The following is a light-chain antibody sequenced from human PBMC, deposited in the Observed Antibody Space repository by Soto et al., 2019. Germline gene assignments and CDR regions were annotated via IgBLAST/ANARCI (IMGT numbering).Light chain of an antibody. CDR2: AAS. V-gene: IGKV1-9*01. CDR3: QQLNTYPYT. CDR1: QAISSY. Sequence: DIRLTQSPSFLSASVGDRVTISCRASQAISSYLAWYQQKPGKPPKLLIYAASTLQSGVPSRFSGSGSGTEFTLTISVLQPEDFATYYCQQLNTYPYTVGQGTKLEIK. J-gene: IGKJ2*01.